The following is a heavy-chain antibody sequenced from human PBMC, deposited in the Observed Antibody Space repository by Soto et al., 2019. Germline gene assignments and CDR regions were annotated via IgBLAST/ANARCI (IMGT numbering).Heavy chain of an antibody. CDR1: GFTFSSYG. D-gene: IGHD3-9*01. Sequence: GGSLRLSCAASGFTFSSYGMHWVRQATGKGLEWVSAIGTAGDTYYPGSVKGRFTNSRENAKNSLYLQMNSLRAEDTAVYYCARLVMPNWFDPWGQGTLVTVSS. CDR2: IGTAGDT. V-gene: IGHV3-13*01. CDR3: ARLVMPNWFDP. J-gene: IGHJ5*02.